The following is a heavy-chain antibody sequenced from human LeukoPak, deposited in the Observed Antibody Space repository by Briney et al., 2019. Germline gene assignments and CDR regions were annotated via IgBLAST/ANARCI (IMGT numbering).Heavy chain of an antibody. V-gene: IGHV4-34*01. CDR2: ISHRGST. CDR3: ARGKNGYNP. Sequence: SETLSLTCAVYGGSFTGYYWSWIRQPPGKGLEWIGEISHRGSTNYNPSLKSRVTISVYTSKNQFSLKLTSVTAADTAVYYCARGKNGYNPWGQGTLVTVSS. J-gene: IGHJ5*02. D-gene: IGHD5-24*01. CDR1: GGSFTGYY.